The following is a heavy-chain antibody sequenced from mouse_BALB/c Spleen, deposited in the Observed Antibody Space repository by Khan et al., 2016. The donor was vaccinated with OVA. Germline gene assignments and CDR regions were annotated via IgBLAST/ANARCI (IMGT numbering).Heavy chain of an antibody. V-gene: IGHV5-6*01. CDR3: ARLAYYYDSEGFAY. CDR2: ISTGGRYT. D-gene: IGHD1-1*01. CDR1: GFTFSTYG. Sequence: VQLKESGGDLVEPGGSLKLSCAASGFTFSTYGMSWVRQTPDKRLEWVATISTGGRYTYYPDSVRGRFTISRDNAKNTLYLQMTSLKSEDTAMFYCARLAYYYDSEGFAYWGQGTLVTVSA. J-gene: IGHJ3*01.